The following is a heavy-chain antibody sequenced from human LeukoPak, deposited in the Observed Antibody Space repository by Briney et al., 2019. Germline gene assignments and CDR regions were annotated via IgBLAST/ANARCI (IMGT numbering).Heavy chain of an antibody. CDR1: LDFTTSNF. J-gene: IGHJ4*02. D-gene: IGHD1-14*01. Sequence: SETLSLTCTVSLDFTTSNFWSWVRQPPGKGLEWIGEIHRSGSPDYNPFLQSRVTISIDRSRNQIVLELSSVTAADTAFYYCAREILGGFNPGAYWGQGTLVTVSS. CDR3: AREILGGFNPGAY. V-gene: IGHV4-4*02. CDR2: IHRSGSP.